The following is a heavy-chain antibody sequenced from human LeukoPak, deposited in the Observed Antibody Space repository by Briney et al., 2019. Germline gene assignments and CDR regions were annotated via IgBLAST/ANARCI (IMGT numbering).Heavy chain of an antibody. CDR3: ARLRGGEFDP. J-gene: IGHJ5*02. D-gene: IGHD3-16*01. V-gene: IGHV4-39*01. CDR2: IYYSGST. CDR1: GGSISSSSYY. Sequence: SETLSLTCTVSGGSISSSSYYWGWIRQPPGKGLEWIGSIYYSGSTYYNPSLKSRVTISVDTSKNQFSLKLSSVTAADTAVYYFARLRGGEFDPWGQGTLVTVSS.